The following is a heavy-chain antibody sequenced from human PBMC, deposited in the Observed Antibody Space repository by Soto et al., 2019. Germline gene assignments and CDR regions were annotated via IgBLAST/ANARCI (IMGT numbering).Heavy chain of an antibody. CDR1: GGTFSSYA. CDR3: ATGGTDYGDYEMRGYYSDY. V-gene: IGHV1-69*01. CDR2: IIPIFGTA. D-gene: IGHD4-17*01. J-gene: IGHJ4*02. Sequence: QVQLVQSGAEVKKPGSSVKVSCKASGGTFSSYAISWVRQAPGQGLEWMGGIIPIFGTANYAQKFQGRVTITADESTSTAYMELSSLRSEDTAVYYCATGGTDYGDYEMRGYYSDYWGQGTLVTVSS.